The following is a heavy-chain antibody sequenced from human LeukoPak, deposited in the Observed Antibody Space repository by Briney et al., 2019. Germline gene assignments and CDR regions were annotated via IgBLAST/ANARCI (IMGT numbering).Heavy chain of an antibody. D-gene: IGHD3-3*01. V-gene: IGHV1-8*02. Sequence: ASVKVSCKASGYTFTGYYMHWVRQAPGQGLEWMGWMNPNSGNTGYAQKFQGRVTMTRNTSISTAYMELSSLRSEDTAVYYCARRDYDFWSGYYFDYWGQETLVTVSS. CDR1: GYTFTGYY. CDR2: MNPNSGNT. J-gene: IGHJ4*02. CDR3: ARRDYDFWSGYYFDY.